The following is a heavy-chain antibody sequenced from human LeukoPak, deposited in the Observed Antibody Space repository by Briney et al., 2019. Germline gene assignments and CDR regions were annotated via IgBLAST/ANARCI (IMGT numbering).Heavy chain of an antibody. J-gene: IGHJ4*02. CDR1: GGSINNYY. V-gene: IGHV4-59*01. CDR3: ARGGYDFWSGYIFDY. Sequence: PSETLSLTCTVSGGSINNYYWSWIRQPPGKGLEWIGYIYYSGSTNYNPSLKSRVTISVDTSKNQFSLKLSSVTAADTAVYYCARGGYDFWSGYIFDYWGQGTLVTVSS. CDR2: IYYSGST. D-gene: IGHD3-3*01.